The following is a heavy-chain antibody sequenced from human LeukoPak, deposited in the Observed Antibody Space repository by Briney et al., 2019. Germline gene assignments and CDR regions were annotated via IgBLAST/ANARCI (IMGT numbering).Heavy chain of an antibody. D-gene: IGHD3-10*01. V-gene: IGHV4-30-2*02. CDR2: IYHSGST. CDR1: GGSISSGGYS. CDR3: ARGRGTMVRGVIIDY. J-gene: IGHJ4*02. Sequence: SETLSLTCAVSGGSISSGGYSWSWIRQPPGKGLEWIGYIYHSGSTYYNPSLKSRVTISVDASKNQFSLKLSSVTAADTAVYYCARGRGTMVRGVIIDYWGQGTLVTVSS.